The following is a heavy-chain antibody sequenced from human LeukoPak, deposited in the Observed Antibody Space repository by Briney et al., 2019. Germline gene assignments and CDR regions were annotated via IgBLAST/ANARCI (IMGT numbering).Heavy chain of an antibody. J-gene: IGHJ6*03. V-gene: IGHV4-59*01. CDR1: GSSISSYY. CDR3: ARSRQWHYYYMDV. CDR2: IYYSGGT. D-gene: IGHD6-19*01. Sequence: PSETLSLTCTVSGSSISSYYWSWVRQPPGKGLEWIGYIYYSGGTNYNPSLKSRVTISVDTSKNQFSLKLSSVTAADTAVYYCARSRQWHYYYMDVWGKGTTVTVSS.